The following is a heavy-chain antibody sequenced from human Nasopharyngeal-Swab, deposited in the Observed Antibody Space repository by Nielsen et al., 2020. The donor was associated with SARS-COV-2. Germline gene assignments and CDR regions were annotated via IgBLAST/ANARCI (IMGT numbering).Heavy chain of an antibody. V-gene: IGHV4-59*01. CDR2: IYYTGRT. Sequence: SETLSLTCTVSGDSISRYYWSWFRQPPGKGLEWIGYIYYTGRTNYNPSLKSRVTISIDTSKKYFSLELSSLNAADTAVYYCARMVYADYWGQGILVTVSS. CDR3: ARMVYADY. CDR1: GDSISRYY. D-gene: IGHD2-8*01. J-gene: IGHJ4*02.